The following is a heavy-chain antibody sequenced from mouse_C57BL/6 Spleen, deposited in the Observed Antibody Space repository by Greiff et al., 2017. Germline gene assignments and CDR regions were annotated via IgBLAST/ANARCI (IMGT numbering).Heavy chain of an antibody. D-gene: IGHD1-1*01. CDR2: IDPEDGET. J-gene: IGHJ4*01. Sequence: EVQLQESGAELVKPGASVKLSCTASGFNIKDYYMHWVKQRPEQGLEWIGRIDPEDGETKYAPKFQGKATITADTSSNTAYLQLSSLTSEDTAVYYCATITTVVDGDYYAMDYWGQGTSGTVSS. V-gene: IGHV14-2*01. CDR1: GFNIKDYY. CDR3: ATITTVVDGDYYAMDY.